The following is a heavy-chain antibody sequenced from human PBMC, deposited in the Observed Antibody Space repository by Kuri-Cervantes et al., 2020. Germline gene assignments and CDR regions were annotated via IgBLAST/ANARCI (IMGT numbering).Heavy chain of an antibody. CDR1: RYTFTSYY. CDR2: INPSGGST. J-gene: IGHJ4*02. D-gene: IGHD6-13*01. V-gene: IGHV1-46*01. Sequence: ASVKVSCKASRYTFTSYYMHWVRQAPGQGLEWMGIINPSGGSTSYAQKFQGRVTMTRDTSTSTVYMELSSLRSDDTAVYYCARDAPGYSSSWYIPNFDYWGQGTLVTVSS. CDR3: ARDAPGYSSSWYIPNFDY.